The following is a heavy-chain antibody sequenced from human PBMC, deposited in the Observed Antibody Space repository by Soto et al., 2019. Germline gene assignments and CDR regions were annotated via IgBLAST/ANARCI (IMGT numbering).Heavy chain of an antibody. D-gene: IGHD6-13*01. V-gene: IGHV3-23*01. Sequence: GGSLRLSCAASGFTFSSYAMSWVRQAPGKGLEWVSTISGSGGGTYYADSVKGRFTISRDNSKSTLYLQMNSLRAEDTALYYCAKDHRAAATLSYFQHWGQGTVVTVSS. CDR3: AKDHRAAATLSYFQH. CDR2: ISGSGGGT. CDR1: GFTFSSYA. J-gene: IGHJ1*01.